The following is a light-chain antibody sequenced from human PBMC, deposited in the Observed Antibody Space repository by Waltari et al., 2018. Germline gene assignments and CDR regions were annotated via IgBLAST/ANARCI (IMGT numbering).Light chain of an antibody. CDR3: QSYDSSLSGSEV. V-gene: IGLV1-40*01. J-gene: IGLJ2*01. Sequence: QSVLTQPPSVSGAPGQRVTISRTGSSSNIGAGYDVHWYQQLPGTPPKLLIYGNRNRPSGVPDRVSGSKSGTSASLAITGLQAEDEADYYCQSYDSSLSGSEVFGGGTKLTVL. CDR2: GNR. CDR1: SSNIGAGYD.